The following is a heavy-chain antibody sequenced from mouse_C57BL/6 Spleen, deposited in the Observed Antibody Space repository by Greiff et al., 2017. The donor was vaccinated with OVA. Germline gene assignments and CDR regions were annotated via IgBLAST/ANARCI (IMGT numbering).Heavy chain of an antibody. CDR2: IYPRSGNT. J-gene: IGHJ3*01. CDR3: ARERDWDGAY. Sequence: QVQLQQSGAELARPGASVKLSCKASGYTFTSYGISWVKQRTGPGLEWIGEIYPRSGNTYYNEKFKGTATLTADKSSSTAYMELRSLTSEDSAVDFCARERDWDGAYWGQGTLVTVSA. V-gene: IGHV1-81*01. D-gene: IGHD4-1*01. CDR1: GYTFTSYG.